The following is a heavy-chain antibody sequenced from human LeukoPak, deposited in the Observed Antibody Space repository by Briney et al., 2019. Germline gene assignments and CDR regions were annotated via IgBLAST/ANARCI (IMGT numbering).Heavy chain of an antibody. J-gene: IGHJ6*02. V-gene: IGHV3-23*01. CDR1: GFTFSSYA. CDR3: AKEGYSSSPVVDYYYYGMDV. D-gene: IGHD6-13*01. CDR2: ISGSGGST. Sequence: GGSLRLSCAASGFTFSSYAMSWVRQAPGKGLEWVSAISGSGGSTYYADSVKGRFTISRDNSKNTLYLQMNSLRAEDTAVYYCAKEGYSSSPVVDYYYYGMDVWGQGTTVTVSS.